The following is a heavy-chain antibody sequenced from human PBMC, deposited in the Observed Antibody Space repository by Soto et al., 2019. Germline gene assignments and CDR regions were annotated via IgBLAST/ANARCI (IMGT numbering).Heavy chain of an antibody. CDR1: GFTFSSYA. Sequence: GGSLRLSCAASGFTFSSYAMHWVRQAPGKGLEWVSSISSSSSYIYYADSVKGRFTISRDNAKNSLYLQMNSLRAEDTAVYYCARDHYYGSGSYYNVYYYGMDVWGQGTTVTVSS. CDR3: ARDHYYGSGSYYNVYYYGMDV. D-gene: IGHD3-10*01. J-gene: IGHJ6*02. V-gene: IGHV3-21*01. CDR2: ISSSSSYI.